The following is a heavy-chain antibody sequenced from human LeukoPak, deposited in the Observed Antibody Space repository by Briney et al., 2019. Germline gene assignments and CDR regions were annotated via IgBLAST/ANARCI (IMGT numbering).Heavy chain of an antibody. CDR2: FSGSGGST. V-gene: IGHV3-23*01. D-gene: IGHD1-26*01. J-gene: IGHJ4*02. CDR3: AKGLSANYFDY. CDR1: GFTFSSYA. Sequence: GGSLRLSCAASGFTFSSYAMNWVRQAPGEGLEWVSTFSGSGGSTYYADSVKGRVTISRDNSERTLYLQMNSLRAEDTAVYYCAKGLSANYFDYWGQGALVTVSS.